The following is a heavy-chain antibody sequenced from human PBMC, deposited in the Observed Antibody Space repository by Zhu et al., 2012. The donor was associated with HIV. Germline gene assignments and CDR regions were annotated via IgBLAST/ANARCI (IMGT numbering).Heavy chain of an antibody. CDR1: GGSISSGDYY. CDR2: IYYSGTT. J-gene: IGHJ3*02. V-gene: IGHV4-30-4*08. Sequence: QVQLQESGPGLVKPSQTLSLTCTVSGGSISSGDYYWSWVRQSPVRGLEWIGYIYYSGTTYYIPSLKSRVTISVDTSKNQFSLKLTSVTAADTAMYYXARKQWELLXAFDIWGQGTMVTGLF. D-gene: IGHD1-26*01. CDR3: ARKQWELLXAFDI.